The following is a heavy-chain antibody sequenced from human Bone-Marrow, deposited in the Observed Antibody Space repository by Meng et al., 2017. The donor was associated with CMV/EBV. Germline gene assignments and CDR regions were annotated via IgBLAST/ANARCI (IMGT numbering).Heavy chain of an antibody. J-gene: IGHJ4*02. Sequence: ASVKVSCKASGYTFTSYDMNWVRQAPGQGLEWMGWINPNSGGTNYAQKFQGRVTMTRDTSISTGYMGLSRLRADYTAVYYGARGGGRVGAGPKDYWGQGTLVTVSS. CDR3: ARGGGRVGAGPKDY. D-gene: IGHD6-13*01. CDR1: GYTFTSYD. V-gene: IGHV1-2*02. CDR2: INPNSGGT.